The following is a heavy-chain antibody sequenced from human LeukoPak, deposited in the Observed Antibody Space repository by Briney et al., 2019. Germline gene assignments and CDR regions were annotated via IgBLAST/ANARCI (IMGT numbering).Heavy chain of an antibody. CDR3: ARRGSGGRSFDI. Sequence: SETLSLTCAVYGGSFSGYYWSWIRQPPGKGLEWIGEINHSGSTNYNPSLKSRVTISVDTSKNQFSLKLSSVTAADTAVYYCARRGSGGRSFDIWGQGTMVTVSS. V-gene: IGHV4-34*01. D-gene: IGHD2-15*01. CDR1: GGSFSGYY. CDR2: INHSGST. J-gene: IGHJ3*02.